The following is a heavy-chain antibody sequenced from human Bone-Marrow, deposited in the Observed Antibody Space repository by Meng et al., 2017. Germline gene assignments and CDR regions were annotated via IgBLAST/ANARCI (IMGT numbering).Heavy chain of an antibody. V-gene: IGHV1-2*02. CDR1: GYTFTGYY. CDR3: ARRVNGGKAFDY. D-gene: IGHD4-23*01. J-gene: IGHJ4*02. CDR2: INPNSGGT. Sequence: ASVKVSCKASGYTFTGYYMHWVRQAPGQGLEWMGWINPNSGGTNYAQKFQGRVTMTRDTSISTAYMELRSLRASDTAIYYCARRVNGGKAFDYWGQGTLVTVSS.